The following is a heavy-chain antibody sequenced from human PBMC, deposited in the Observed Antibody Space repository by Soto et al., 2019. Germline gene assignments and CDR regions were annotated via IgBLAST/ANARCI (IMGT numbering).Heavy chain of an antibody. D-gene: IGHD4-4*01. Sequence: QVHLGQSGGGVVPPGTSLRLSCTASEFIFTTYGLHWVRQAPGKGLEWVAVIWFDGNNKHYGDYVKGRFTISRDTSNHTLYLQMSSLRVEDTATYYCASNSDYGMDVWGQGTMVTVSS. V-gene: IGHV3-33*03. CDR2: IWFDGNNK. CDR3: ASNSDYGMDV. J-gene: IGHJ6*02. CDR1: EFIFTTYG.